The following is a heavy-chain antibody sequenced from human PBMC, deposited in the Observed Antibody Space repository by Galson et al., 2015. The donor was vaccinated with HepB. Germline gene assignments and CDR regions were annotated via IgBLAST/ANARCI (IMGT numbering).Heavy chain of an antibody. CDR1: GFTFSNYW. Sequence: LRLSCAASGFTFSNYWMHWVRQVPGKGLVWVSRLNSDGSSTSYADSVTGRFTISRDNAKNTLYLQMNSLRAEDTAVYYCARTSGWQSLDVWGQGTTVTVSS. CDR2: LNSDGSST. CDR3: ARTSGWQSLDV. J-gene: IGHJ6*02. V-gene: IGHV3-74*01. D-gene: IGHD3-10*01.